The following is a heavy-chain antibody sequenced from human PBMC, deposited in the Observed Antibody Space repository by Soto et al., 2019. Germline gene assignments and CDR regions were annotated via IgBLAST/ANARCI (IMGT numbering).Heavy chain of an antibody. CDR1: GYSFTSYW. V-gene: IGHV5-51*01. J-gene: IGHJ5*02. CDR2: IYPGDSDT. Sequence: PGESLKISCKGSGYSFTSYWIGWVRQMPGKGLEWMGIIYPGDSDTRYSPSFQGQVTISADKSISTAYLQWSSLKASDTAMYYCASLAYYYDSSGYRNWFDPWGQGTLVTVSS. CDR3: ASLAYYYDSSGYRNWFDP. D-gene: IGHD3-22*01.